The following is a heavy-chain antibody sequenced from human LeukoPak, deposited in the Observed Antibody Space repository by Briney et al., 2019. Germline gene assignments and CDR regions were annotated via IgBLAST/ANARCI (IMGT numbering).Heavy chain of an antibody. Sequence: GGSLRLSCAASGFTYSSYAMRWVRQAPGKGLEWVSAIRGSGGSTYYADSVKGRFTISRDNSKNTLYLQMNSLRHEVTAVYYCPKRGDGYIDYWGQGTLVTVSS. CDR2: IRGSGGST. CDR1: GFTYSSYA. V-gene: IGHV3-23*01. J-gene: IGHJ4*02. CDR3: PKRGDGYIDY. D-gene: IGHD3-10*01.